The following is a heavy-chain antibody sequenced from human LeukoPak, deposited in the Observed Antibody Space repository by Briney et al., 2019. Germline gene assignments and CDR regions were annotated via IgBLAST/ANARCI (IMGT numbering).Heavy chain of an antibody. CDR3: AKDKWYCSSTSCPYYYYYGMDV. V-gene: IGHV3-30*18. CDR2: ISYDGSNK. J-gene: IGHJ6*02. CDR1: GFTFSSYG. D-gene: IGHD2-2*01. Sequence: GRSLRLSCAAPGFTFSSYGMDWVRQAPGKGLEWVAVISYDGSNKYYADSVKGRFTISRDNSKNTLYLQMNSLRAEDTAVYYCAKDKWYCSSTSCPYYYYYGMDVWGQGTTVTVSS.